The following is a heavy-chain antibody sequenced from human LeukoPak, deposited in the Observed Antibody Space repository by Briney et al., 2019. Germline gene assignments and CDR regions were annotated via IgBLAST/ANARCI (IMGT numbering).Heavy chain of an antibody. D-gene: IGHD3-22*01. CDR3: AKARAISMIVVAMDY. Sequence: GGSLRLSCAASGFTFSSYAMSWVRQAPGKGLEWVSAISGSGGSTYYADSVKGRFTISRDNSKNTVYLQLNGLRGEDTAVYYCAKARAISMIVVAMDYWGQGTLVTVSS. CDR1: GFTFSSYA. J-gene: IGHJ4*02. CDR2: ISGSGGST. V-gene: IGHV3-23*01.